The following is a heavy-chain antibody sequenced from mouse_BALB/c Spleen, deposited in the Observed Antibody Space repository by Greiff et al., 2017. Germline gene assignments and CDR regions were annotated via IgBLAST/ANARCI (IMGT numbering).Heavy chain of an antibody. CDR2: INSNGGST. Sequence: EVMLVESGGGLVKLGGSLKLSCAASGFTFSSYYMSWVRQTPETRLELVAAINSNGGSTYYQDTVKGRFTISRDKAKNTLYLQMGSLKSEDTALYYCAGRPLYGNYYAMDDWGQGTSVTVAS. J-gene: IGHJ4*01. CDR3: AGRPLYGNYYAMDD. D-gene: IGHD2-1*01. V-gene: IGHV5-6-2*01. CDR1: GFTFSSYY.